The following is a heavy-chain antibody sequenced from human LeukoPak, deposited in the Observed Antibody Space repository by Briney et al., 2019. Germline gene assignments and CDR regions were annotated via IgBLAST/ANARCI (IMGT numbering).Heavy chain of an antibody. D-gene: IGHD2-8*01. V-gene: IGHV3-74*01. CDR1: GFTFSIYW. CDR2: INSDGSST. Sequence: GGSLRLSCAASGFTFSIYWMHWVRQAPGKGLVWVSRINSDGSSTSYADSVKGRSTISRDNAKNTLYLQMNSLRAEDTAVYYCATYTGGYCTNGVCYTYYYYGMDVWGQGTTVTVSS. J-gene: IGHJ6*02. CDR3: ATYTGGYCTNGVCYTYYYYGMDV.